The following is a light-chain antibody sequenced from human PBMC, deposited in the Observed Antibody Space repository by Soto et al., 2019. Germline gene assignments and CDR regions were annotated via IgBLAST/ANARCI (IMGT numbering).Light chain of an antibody. CDR2: AAS. CDR1: HTVSNY. CDR3: QQYNDWPWT. Sequence: DIQMTQSPSSLSAFVGDRVTISCRASHTVSNYLNWYQQTPGKAPKLLIHAASSLHSGVPQRFSGSGSGTEFTLTISSLQPEDFAMYYCQQYNDWPWTFGQGTKVDIK. J-gene: IGKJ1*01. V-gene: IGKV1-39*01.